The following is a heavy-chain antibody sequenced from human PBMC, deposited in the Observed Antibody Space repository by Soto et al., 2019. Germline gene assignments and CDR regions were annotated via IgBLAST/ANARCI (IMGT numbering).Heavy chain of an antibody. D-gene: IGHD6-13*01. CDR1: GFTFSSYA. Sequence: EVQLLESGGGLVQPGGSLRLSCAASGFTFSSYAMSWVRQAPGKGLEWVSAISGSGGSTYYADSVKGRFTISRDNSKNTVYLSMNSLRGEDTAVYYCAKTQNMDSSIWYFDYWGRGTLVTVSS. V-gene: IGHV3-23*01. CDR2: ISGSGGST. J-gene: IGHJ4*02. CDR3: AKTQNMDSSIWYFDY.